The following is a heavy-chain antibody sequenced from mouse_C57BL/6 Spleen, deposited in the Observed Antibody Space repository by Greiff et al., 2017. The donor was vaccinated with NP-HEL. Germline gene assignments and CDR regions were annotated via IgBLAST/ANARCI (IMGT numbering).Heavy chain of an antibody. J-gene: IGHJ2*01. Sequence: QVQLQQSGAALVRPGASVTLSCKASGYTFTDYEMHWVKQTPVHGLEWIGAIDPETGGTAYTPQFKGTAILTADYSSRRAYMELRGLTSEDSAVYYCTRSLISTVVYLDGWGHGATVTV. V-gene: IGHV1-15*01. CDR1: GYTFTDYE. D-gene: IGHD1-1*01. CDR3: TRSLISTVVYLDG. CDR2: IDPETGGT.